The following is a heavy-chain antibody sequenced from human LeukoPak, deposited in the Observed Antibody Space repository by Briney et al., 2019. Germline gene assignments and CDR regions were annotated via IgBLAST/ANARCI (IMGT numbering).Heavy chain of an antibody. CDR3: ARGEYSSGWPYYYYYMDV. J-gene: IGHJ6*03. Sequence: GGSLRLSCAASGFTFSSYEMNWVRQAPGKGLEWVSYISSSGSTIYYADSVKGRFTISRDNAKNSLYLQMNSPRAEDTAVYYCARGEYSSGWPYYYYYMDVWGKGTTVTISS. CDR2: ISSSGSTI. D-gene: IGHD6-19*01. V-gene: IGHV3-48*03. CDR1: GFTFSSYE.